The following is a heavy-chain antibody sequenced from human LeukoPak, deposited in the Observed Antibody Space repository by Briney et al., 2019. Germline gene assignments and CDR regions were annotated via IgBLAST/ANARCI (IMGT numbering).Heavy chain of an antibody. CDR1: GFIFSDYA. CDR3: VRDLGGRSGH. Sequence: GGSLRLSCATSGFIFSDYAMHWVRQAPGRGLEWVSYISSNGNNAYYSDSVKGRFTISRDSSRSTLYLQMNSLRAEDTAVYYCVRDLGGRSGHWGQGTLVTVSS. CDR2: ISSNGNNA. D-gene: IGHD1-26*01. V-gene: IGHV3-23*01. J-gene: IGHJ4*02.